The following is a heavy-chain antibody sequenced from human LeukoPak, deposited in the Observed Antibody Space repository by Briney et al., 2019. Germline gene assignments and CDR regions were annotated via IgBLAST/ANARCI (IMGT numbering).Heavy chain of an antibody. CDR2: IYDSGST. D-gene: IGHD3-16*01. CDR3: ARVLTGPAAFDI. V-gene: IGHV4-59*01. CDR1: GGSISSYY. Sequence: SETLSLTCTVSGGSISSYYWSWIRQPPGKGLEWIGYIYDSGSTNYNPSLKSRVTISVDTSKNQFSLKLSSVTAADTAVYYCARVLTGPAAFDIWGQGTMVTVSS. J-gene: IGHJ3*02.